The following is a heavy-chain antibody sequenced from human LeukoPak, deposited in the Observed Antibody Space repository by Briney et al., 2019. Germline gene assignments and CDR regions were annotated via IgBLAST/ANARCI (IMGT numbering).Heavy chain of an antibody. CDR1: GFTVSSSY. Sequence: GGSLRLSCAASGFTVSSSYMSWVRQAPGKGLEWVSVIYSGSSTYYADSVKGRFTISRDNSKNTLCLQMSSLRAEDTAVYYCARATSGWTPKEFDYWGQGTLVTVSS. V-gene: IGHV3-66*01. J-gene: IGHJ4*02. D-gene: IGHD6-19*01. CDR2: IYSGSST. CDR3: ARATSGWTPKEFDY.